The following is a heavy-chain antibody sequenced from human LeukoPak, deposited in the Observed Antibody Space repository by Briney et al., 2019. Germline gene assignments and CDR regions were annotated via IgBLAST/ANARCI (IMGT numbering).Heavy chain of an antibody. CDR2: IYHSGST. CDR3: ARSWDRYCSSTSCPLDV. J-gene: IGHJ6*04. V-gene: IGHV4-30-2*01. D-gene: IGHD2-2*01. Sequence: SQTLSLTCTVSGGSISSGGYYWSWIRQPPGKGLERIGYIYHSGSTYYNPSLKSRVTISVGRSKNQFSLKLSSVTAADTAVYYCARSWDRYCSSTSCPLDVWGKGTTVTVSS. CDR1: GGSISSGGYY.